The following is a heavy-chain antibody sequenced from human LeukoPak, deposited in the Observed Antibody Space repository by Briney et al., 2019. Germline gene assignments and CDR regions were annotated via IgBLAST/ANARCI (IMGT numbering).Heavy chain of an antibody. CDR1: GYSISSSNW. V-gene: IGHV4-28*01. J-gene: IGHJ4*02. CDR3: ARTPHLRNTAYDY. CDR2: IYYSGST. Sequence: SETLSLTCAVSGYSISSSNWWGWIRQPPGKGLEWIGYIYYSGSTYYNPSLKSRVTMSVDTSKNQFSLKLSSVTAADTAVYYCARTPHLRNTAYDYWGQGTLVTVSS. D-gene: IGHD5-18*01.